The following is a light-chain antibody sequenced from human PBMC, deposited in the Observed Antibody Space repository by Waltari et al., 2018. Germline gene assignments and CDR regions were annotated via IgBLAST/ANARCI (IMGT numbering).Light chain of an antibody. CDR1: GSDIGGYNL. V-gene: IGLV2-8*01. CDR3: SSHADNKGV. Sequence: QSALTQPPSASGSPGQSVTISCTGTGSDIGGYNLVSWYQHHPGQAPKLMIYEVTKRPAGVPDRCSGSKSGNTATLTVSGLQAEDEAYYYCSSHADNKGVFGGGTKLTVL. J-gene: IGLJ2*01. CDR2: EVT.